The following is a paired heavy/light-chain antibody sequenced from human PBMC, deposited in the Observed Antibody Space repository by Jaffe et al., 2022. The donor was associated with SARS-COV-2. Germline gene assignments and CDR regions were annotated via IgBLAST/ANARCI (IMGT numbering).Light chain of an antibody. J-gene: IGKJ2*01. Sequence: DIVMTQSPLSLPVTPGEPASISCRSSQSLLHSNGYNYLDWYLQKPGQSPQLLIYLGSNRASGVPDRFSGSGSGTDFTLKISRVEAEDVGVYYCMQALQVYTFGQGTKLEIK. CDR1: QSLLHSNGYNY. CDR3: MQALQVYT. CDR2: LGS. V-gene: IGKV2-28*01.
Heavy chain of an antibody. CDR1: GGSISSGSYY. CDR3: ARATPFDRPSSGWYRDGMDV. CDR2: IYTSGST. J-gene: IGHJ6*02. D-gene: IGHD6-19*01. V-gene: IGHV4-61*02. Sequence: QVQLQESGPGLVKPSQTLSLTCTVSGGSISSGSYYWSWIRQPAGKGLEWIGRIYTSGSTNYNPSLKSRVTISVDTSKNQFSLKLSSVTAADTAVYYCARATPFDRPSSGWYRDGMDVWGQGTTVTVSS.